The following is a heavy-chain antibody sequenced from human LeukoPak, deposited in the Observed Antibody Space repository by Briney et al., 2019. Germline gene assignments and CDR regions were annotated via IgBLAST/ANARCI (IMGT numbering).Heavy chain of an antibody. CDR3: AREGYYSSSSPFDY. CDR1: GGSISSYY. Sequence: SETLSLTCTVSGGSISSYYWSWIRQPAGKGLEGIGRIYTSGSTNYNPSLKSRVTMSLDTSKNQFSLKLSSVTAADTAVYYCAREGYYSSSSPFDYWGQGTLVTVSS. J-gene: IGHJ4*02. D-gene: IGHD6-6*01. CDR2: IYTSGST. V-gene: IGHV4-4*07.